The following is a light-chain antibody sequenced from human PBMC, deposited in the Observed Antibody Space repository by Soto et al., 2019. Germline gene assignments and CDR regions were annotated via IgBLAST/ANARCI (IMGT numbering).Light chain of an antibody. CDR2: AAS. CDR1: QTISSW. Sequence: DIQMTQSPSTLSVSVGDRVTITCRASQTISSWLAWYQQKPGKAPKLLVYAASTLQSGVPSRFSGSGSGTDFTLTISSLQPEDFATFYCQQSYATPFTFGPGTKVDI. J-gene: IGKJ3*01. CDR3: QQSYATPFT. V-gene: IGKV1-39*01.